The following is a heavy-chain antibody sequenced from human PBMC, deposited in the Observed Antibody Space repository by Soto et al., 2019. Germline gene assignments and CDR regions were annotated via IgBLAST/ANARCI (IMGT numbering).Heavy chain of an antibody. CDR2: INPNSGGT. CDR1: GYTFTGYY. D-gene: IGHD2-2*02. V-gene: IGHV1-2*04. CDR3: ARGACSSTSCYTGYFQH. J-gene: IGHJ1*01. Sequence: ASVKVSCKASGYTFTGYYMHWVRQAPGQGLEWMGWINPNSGGTNYAQKFQGWVTMTRDTSISTAYMELSRLRSDDTAVYYCARGACSSTSCYTGYFQHWGQGTLVPVSS.